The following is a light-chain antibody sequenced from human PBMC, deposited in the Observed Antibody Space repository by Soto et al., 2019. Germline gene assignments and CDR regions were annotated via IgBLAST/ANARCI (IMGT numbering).Light chain of an antibody. V-gene: IGKV3-15*01. Sequence: EIVMTQSPATLSVSPGERATLSCRASQSVSDNLAWYLQKPGQAPRLLIYGASTRATGIPARFSGSGSGTEFTLTISSLQSEDFAVYYCQHYNNWPLTFGGGTKVEIK. J-gene: IGKJ4*01. CDR1: QSVSDN. CDR3: QHYNNWPLT. CDR2: GAS.